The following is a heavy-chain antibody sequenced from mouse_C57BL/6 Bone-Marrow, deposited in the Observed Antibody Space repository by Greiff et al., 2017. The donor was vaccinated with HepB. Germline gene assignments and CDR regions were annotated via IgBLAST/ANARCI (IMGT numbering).Heavy chain of an antibody. CDR3: AGYYYGSSYRDY. J-gene: IGHJ2*01. D-gene: IGHD1-1*01. CDR2: IRNKANGYTT. Sequence: DVMLVESGGGLVQPGGSLSLSCAASGFTFTDYYMSWVRQPPGKALEWLGFIRNKANGYTTEYSASVKGRFTISRDNSQSILYLQMNALRAEDSATYYCAGYYYGSSYRDYWGQGTTLTVSS. CDR1: GFTFTDYY. V-gene: IGHV7-3*01.